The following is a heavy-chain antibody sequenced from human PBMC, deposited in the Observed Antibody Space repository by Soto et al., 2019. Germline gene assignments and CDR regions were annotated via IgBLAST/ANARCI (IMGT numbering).Heavy chain of an antibody. Sequence: QVQLQESGPGLVKPSETLSLTCTVSGGSIRSYYWSWIRQPPGKGLEWIGYIYDSGSINYNPSLMSRVTISVDTSKNQFSLKLSSVTAADTAVYYCARRGYYMDVWGKGTTVTVSS. CDR3: ARRGYYMDV. J-gene: IGHJ6*03. CDR2: IYDSGSI. D-gene: IGHD3-10*01. CDR1: GGSIRSYY. V-gene: IGHV4-59*08.